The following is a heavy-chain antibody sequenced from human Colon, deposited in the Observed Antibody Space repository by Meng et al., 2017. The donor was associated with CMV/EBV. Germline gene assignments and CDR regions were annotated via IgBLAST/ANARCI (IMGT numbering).Heavy chain of an antibody. CDR3: AKREYCSGSSCYTLNYYYYAVDV. Sequence: GGSLRLSCATSGFTFDTYAMSWVRQAPGKGLGWVSAIVGGGVARTYYADSVKGRFTISRDNSKSTLYLKINSPRVEDTAVYYCAKREYCSGSSCYTLNYYYYAVDVWGQGTTVTVSS. D-gene: IGHD2-15*01. CDR1: GFTFDTYA. V-gene: IGHV3-23*01. CDR2: IVGGGVART. J-gene: IGHJ6*02.